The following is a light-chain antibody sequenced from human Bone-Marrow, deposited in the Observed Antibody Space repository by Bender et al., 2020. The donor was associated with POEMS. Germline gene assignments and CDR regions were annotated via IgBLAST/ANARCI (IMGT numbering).Light chain of an antibody. Sequence: QSVLTQPPSVSGAPGQRVTIPCTGSSSNTGSGYDINWYQHLPGTAPKLLIYGYNNRPSGVPDRFSGSKSGTSAFLAITGLQAGDEGDYYCQSYDNSLGGWVFGGGTKLTVL. V-gene: IGLV1-40*01. J-gene: IGLJ3*02. CDR1: SSNTGSGYD. CDR3: QSYDNSLGGWV. CDR2: GYN.